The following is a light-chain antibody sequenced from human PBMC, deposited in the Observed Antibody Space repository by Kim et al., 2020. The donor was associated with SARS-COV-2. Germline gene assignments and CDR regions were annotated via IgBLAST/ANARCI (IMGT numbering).Light chain of an antibody. CDR1: QSISTF. CDR3: PQSYSTPYT. J-gene: IGKJ2*01. Sequence: SASVGDRVTISCRTRQSISTFLNWSQQTPGRAPRLLLYAASSLQSGAPSSFSGSVSGTDFTLTISSLQPEDFATYYCPQSYSTPYTFGQGTKLEI. V-gene: IGKV1-39*01. CDR2: AAS.